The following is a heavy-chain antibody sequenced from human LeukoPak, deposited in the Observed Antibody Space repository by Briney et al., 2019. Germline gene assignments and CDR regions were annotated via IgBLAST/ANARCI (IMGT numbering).Heavy chain of an antibody. CDR3: ARQPLWFGELPYYFDY. J-gene: IGHJ4*02. D-gene: IGHD3-10*01. V-gene: IGHV3-30*04. CDR2: ISYDGSNK. CDR1: GFTFSPYA. Sequence: GGSLRLSCAASGFTFSPYAVNWVRQAPGKGLEWVAVISYDGSNKYYADSVKGRFTISRDNSKNTLYLQMNSLRAEDTAVYYCARQPLWFGELPYYFDYWGQGTLVTVSS.